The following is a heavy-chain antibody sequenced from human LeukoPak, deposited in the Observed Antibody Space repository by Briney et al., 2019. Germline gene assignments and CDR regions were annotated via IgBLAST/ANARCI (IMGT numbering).Heavy chain of an antibody. D-gene: IGHD4-17*01. Sequence: SETLSLTCTVSGDSITSGSYYWGWIRQPPGKGLEWIGSIYYSGRTSHNPSLKSRVTISVDTSKNQFSLNLSSVTAADTAVYYCARSDDYGDYYFDYWGQGTLVTVS. CDR3: ARSDDYGDYYFDY. CDR1: GDSITSGSYY. J-gene: IGHJ4*02. V-gene: IGHV4-39*07. CDR2: IYYSGRT.